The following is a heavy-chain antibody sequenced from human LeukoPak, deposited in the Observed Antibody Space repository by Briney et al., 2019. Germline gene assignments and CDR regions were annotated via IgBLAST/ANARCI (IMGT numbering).Heavy chain of an antibody. CDR2: ISSSSSTI. V-gene: IGHV3-48*01. Sequence: PGGSLRLSCAASGFTFSNSAMNWVRQAPGKGLEGVSHISSSSSTIYYADSVKGRFTISRDNAKNSLYLQMNSLRAEDTAVYYCARDSRYSTSPFDYWGQGTLVTVSS. CDR1: GFTFSNSA. J-gene: IGHJ4*02. D-gene: IGHD6-6*01. CDR3: ARDSRYSTSPFDY.